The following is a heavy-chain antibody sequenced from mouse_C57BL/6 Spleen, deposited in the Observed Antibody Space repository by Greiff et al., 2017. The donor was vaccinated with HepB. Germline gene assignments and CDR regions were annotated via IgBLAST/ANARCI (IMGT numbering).Heavy chain of an antibody. V-gene: IGHV1-69*01. CDR3: ARSGAYYSNYWFAY. CDR1: GYTFTSYW. D-gene: IGHD2-5*01. J-gene: IGHJ3*01. CDR2: IDPSDSYT. Sequence: QVQLQQPGAELVMPGASVKLSCKASGYTFTSYWMHWVKQRPGQGLEWIGEIDPSDSYTNYNQKFKGKSTLTVDKSSSTAYMQLSSLTSEDSAVYYCARSGAYYSNYWFAYWGQGTLVTVSA.